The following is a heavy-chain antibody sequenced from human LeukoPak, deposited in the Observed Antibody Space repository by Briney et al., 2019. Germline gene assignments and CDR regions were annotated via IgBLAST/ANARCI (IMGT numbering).Heavy chain of an antibody. CDR2: IGTAGDT. D-gene: IGHD3-16*01. Sequence: GGSLRLSCAASGFTFSSYDMHWVRQATGKGLEWVSAIGTAGDTYYPGSVKGRFTISRENAKNSLYLQMNSLRAGDTAVYYCARVHTYYYGMDVWGQGTTVTVSS. CDR1: GFTFSSYD. J-gene: IGHJ6*02. CDR3: ARVHTYYYGMDV. V-gene: IGHV3-13*01.